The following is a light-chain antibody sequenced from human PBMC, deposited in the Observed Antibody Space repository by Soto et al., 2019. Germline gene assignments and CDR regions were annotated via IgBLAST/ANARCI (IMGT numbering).Light chain of an antibody. Sequence: EIVMTQSPATLSVSPGERATLSCRASQSVSSNLAWYQQKPGQAPRLLIYGASTRATGIPARFSGSGSGTDFTLIFSSLQAEYFAVYYCQHYNNLPRTFGQGTKVEIK. CDR3: QHYNNLPRT. V-gene: IGKV3-15*01. CDR2: GAS. CDR1: QSVSSN. J-gene: IGKJ1*01.